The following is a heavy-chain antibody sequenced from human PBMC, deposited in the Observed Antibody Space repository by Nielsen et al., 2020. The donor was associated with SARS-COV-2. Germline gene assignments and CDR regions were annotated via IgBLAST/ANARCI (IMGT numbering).Heavy chain of an antibody. CDR1: GFTFSSYW. CDR3: AREDYDFWSGYSWVNNWFDP. V-gene: IGHV3-74*01. J-gene: IGHJ5*02. CDR2: INSDGSST. D-gene: IGHD3-3*01. Sequence: GGSLRLSCAASGFTFSSYWMHWVRQAPGKGLVWVSRINSDGSSTSYADSVKGRFTISRDNAKNTLYLQMNSLRAEDTAVYYCAREDYDFWSGYSWVNNWFDPWGQGTLVTVSS.